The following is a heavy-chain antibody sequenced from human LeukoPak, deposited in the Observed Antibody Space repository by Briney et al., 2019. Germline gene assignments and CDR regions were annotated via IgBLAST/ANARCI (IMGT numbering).Heavy chain of an antibody. D-gene: IGHD5-24*01. J-gene: IGHJ4*02. CDR3: AKERRKDGYNFDRY. V-gene: IGHV3-33*06. CDR1: GVTFSSYG. Sequence: GRSLRLSCAASGVTFSSYGIHCVRQAPRQRLEWVAVIWYDVSNKYYADSVTGRFAISSDNTNTTLYLHMNRLSAQDTAVYYFAKERRKDGYNFDRYWGERTLVTLST. CDR2: IWYDVSNK.